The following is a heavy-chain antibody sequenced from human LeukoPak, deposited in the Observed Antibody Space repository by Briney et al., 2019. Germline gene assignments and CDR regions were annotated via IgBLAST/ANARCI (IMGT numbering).Heavy chain of an antibody. CDR2: IYYSGST. CDR3: ARGTGNDAFDI. D-gene: IGHD4-23*01. CDR1: GGSISSGDYY. Sequence: SQTLSLTCTVSGGSISSGDYYWSWIRQPPGKGLEWIGYIYYSGSTYYDPSLKSRVTISVDTSKNQFSLKLSSVTAADTAVYYCARGTGNDAFDIWGQGTMVTVSS. V-gene: IGHV4-30-4*01. J-gene: IGHJ3*02.